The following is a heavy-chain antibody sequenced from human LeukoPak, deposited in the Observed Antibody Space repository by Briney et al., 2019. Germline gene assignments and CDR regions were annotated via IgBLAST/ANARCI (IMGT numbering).Heavy chain of an antibody. CDR1: GDTVSSNSVT. CDR2: TYYRSTWYN. V-gene: IGHV6-1*01. Sequence: SRTLSLTCAISGDTVSSNSVTWNWIRQSPSRGLEWLGRTYYRSTWYNDYAVSVRGRITVNPDTSKNQFSLHLNSVTPEDTAVYYCARRLTQYDCFDPWGQGILVTVSS. CDR3: ARRLTQYDCFDP. J-gene: IGHJ5*02. D-gene: IGHD2-2*01.